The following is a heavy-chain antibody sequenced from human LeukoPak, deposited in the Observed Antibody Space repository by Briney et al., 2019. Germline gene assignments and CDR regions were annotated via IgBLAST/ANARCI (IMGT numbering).Heavy chain of an antibody. J-gene: IGHJ4*02. CDR2: TYYRCKWYN. V-gene: IGHV6-1*01. Sequence: SQTLSLTCAISGDSVSSNSAAWNWIRQSPSRGLEWLGRTYYRCKWYNDYAVSVKSRITINPDTSKNQFSLQLNSVTPEDTAVYYCAMSLVSSWYFDYWGQGTLVTVSS. D-gene: IGHD6-13*01. CDR1: GDSVSSNSAA. CDR3: AMSLVSSWYFDY.